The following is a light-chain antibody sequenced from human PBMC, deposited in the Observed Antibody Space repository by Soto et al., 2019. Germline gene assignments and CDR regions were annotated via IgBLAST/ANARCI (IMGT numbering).Light chain of an antibody. CDR2: QDS. CDR3: QACDSSTRR. V-gene: IGLV3-1*01. Sequence: SYELTQPPSVSVSSGQTASITGSGDKLGDKYACWYQQKPGQSPVLVIYQDSKRPSGITERFSGSNSGNTPTLTISGTQAMDEADYYCQACDSSTRRFGTGTKLTV. CDR1: KLGDKY. J-gene: IGLJ1*01.